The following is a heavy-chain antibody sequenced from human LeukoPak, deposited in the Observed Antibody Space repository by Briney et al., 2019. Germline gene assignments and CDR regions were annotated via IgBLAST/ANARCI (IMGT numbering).Heavy chain of an antibody. CDR1: GYTFTSYY. J-gene: IGHJ3*02. CDR3: ARTGFGGDYAFGSFHI. D-gene: IGHD3-10*01. Sequence: ASVKVSCKASGYTFTSYYIHWVRQAPGQGLEWMGIINPSGGSTSYAQKFQGRVTMTRDTSTSTVYMELSSLRSEDTAVYYCARTGFGGDYAFGSFHIWGQGTMVTVSS. V-gene: IGHV1-46*01. CDR2: INPSGGST.